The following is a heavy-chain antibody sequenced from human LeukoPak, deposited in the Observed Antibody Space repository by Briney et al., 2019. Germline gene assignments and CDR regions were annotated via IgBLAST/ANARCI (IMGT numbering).Heavy chain of an antibody. CDR2: IYYSGST. D-gene: IGHD3-10*01. CDR3: AREVTMVRGVIFGSWFDP. Sequence: SETLSLTCTVSGGSISSSSYYWGWIRQPPGKGLEWIGSIYYSGSTYYNPSLKSRVTISVDTSKNQFSLKLSSVTAADTAVYYCAREVTMVRGVIFGSWFDPWGQGTLVTVSS. V-gene: IGHV4-39*07. J-gene: IGHJ5*02. CDR1: GGSISSSSYY.